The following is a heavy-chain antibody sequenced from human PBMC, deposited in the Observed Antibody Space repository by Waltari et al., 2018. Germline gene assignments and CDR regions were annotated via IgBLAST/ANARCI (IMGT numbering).Heavy chain of an antibody. CDR3: VRDTAASGSFTY. CDR2: ISDTGKTI. J-gene: IGHJ4*02. Sequence: VQLVESGGGLVQPGGSLRLSCAASGFTFSYYDMSWVRQPPGKGLEWVSYISDTGKTIYYTDSVKGRFTISRDNAKNSLSLQMTSLRAEDTAVYYCVRDTAASGSFTYWGQGVLVTVSS. CDR1: GFTFSYYD. D-gene: IGHD6-13*01. V-gene: IGHV3-11*01.